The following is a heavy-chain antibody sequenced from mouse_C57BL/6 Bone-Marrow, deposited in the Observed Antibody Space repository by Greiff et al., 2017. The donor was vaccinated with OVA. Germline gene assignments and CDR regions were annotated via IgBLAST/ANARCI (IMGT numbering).Heavy chain of an antibody. CDR3: ARDYDGSQYYFDY. CDR1: GFTFSSYA. V-gene: IGHV5-4*01. D-gene: IGHD2-3*01. Sequence: EVMLVESGGGLVKPGGSLKLSCAASGFTFSSYAMSWVRQTPEKRLEWVTTISDGGSYTYYPDNVKGRFTISRDNAKNNLYLQMSHLKSEDTAMYYCARDYDGSQYYFDYWGQGTTLTVSS. CDR2: ISDGGSYT. J-gene: IGHJ2*01.